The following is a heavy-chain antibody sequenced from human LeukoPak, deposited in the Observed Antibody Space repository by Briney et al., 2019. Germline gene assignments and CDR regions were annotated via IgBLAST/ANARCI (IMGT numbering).Heavy chain of an antibody. V-gene: IGHV4-30-4*08. CDR2: IYYSGST. J-gene: IGHJ6*03. D-gene: IGHD2-2*02. Sequence: SETLSLTCTVSGGSISSVDYYWSWIRQPPGKGLEWIGYIYYSGSTYYNPSLKSRVTISVDTSKNQFSLKLSSVTAADTAVYYCARVRYCSSTSCYTYYYYMNVWGKGTTVTVSS. CDR3: ARVRYCSSTSCYTYYYYMNV. CDR1: GGSISSVDYY.